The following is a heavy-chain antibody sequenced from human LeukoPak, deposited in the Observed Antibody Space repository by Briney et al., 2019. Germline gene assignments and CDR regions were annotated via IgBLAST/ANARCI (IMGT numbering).Heavy chain of an antibody. CDR3: ARERDNWGSAAYFDY. D-gene: IGHD7-27*01. J-gene: IGHJ4*02. Sequence: PSETLSLTCTVSGGSISGSNYYWGWIRQSPGKGLEWIGSIYYSGGTYYNPSLKSRVTISVDTSKNQFSLKVNSVTAADTAVYYCARERDNWGSAAYFDYWGQGTLVTVSS. CDR2: IYYSGGT. CDR1: GGSISGSNYY. V-gene: IGHV4-39*07.